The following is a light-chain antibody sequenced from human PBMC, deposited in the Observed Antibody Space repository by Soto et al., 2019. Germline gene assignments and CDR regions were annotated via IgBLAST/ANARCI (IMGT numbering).Light chain of an antibody. V-gene: IGKV3-15*01. Sequence: EIVMTQSPATLSVSPGERTTLSCRASQSVSRILAWYQQKPSQAPRLLIYGASTRATGIPVRFSGSGSGTEFTLTISSLQSEDFAVYYCQQYDKWPPTFGQGTKVDIK. J-gene: IGKJ1*01. CDR3: QQYDKWPPT. CDR1: QSVSRI. CDR2: GAS.